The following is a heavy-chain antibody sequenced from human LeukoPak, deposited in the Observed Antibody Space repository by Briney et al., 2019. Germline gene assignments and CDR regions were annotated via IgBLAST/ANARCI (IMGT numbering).Heavy chain of an antibody. CDR2: ISYDGSNK. CDR3: ARDLDTAMTTFDY. D-gene: IGHD5-18*01. J-gene: IGHJ4*02. V-gene: IGHV3-30-3*01. CDR1: GFTFSSYA. Sequence: GRSLRLSCAASGFTFSSYAMHWVRQAPGKGLEWVAVISYDGSNKYYADSVKGRFTISRDNSKNTLYLQMNSLRAEDTAVYYCARDLDTAMTTFDYWGQGTLVTVSS.